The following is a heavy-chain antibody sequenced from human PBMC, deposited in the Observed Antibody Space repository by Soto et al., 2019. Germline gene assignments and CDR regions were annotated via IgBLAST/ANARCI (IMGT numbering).Heavy chain of an antibody. CDR1: GDSVSSNSAA. J-gene: IGHJ4*02. Sequence: PSQTLSLTCAISGDSVSSNSAALNLIMQSPSRGLEWLGRTYYRSKWYNDYAVSVKSRITINPDTSKNQFSLQLNSVTPEDTAVYYCAREGSGWYAGPFDYWGQGTLVTVSS. D-gene: IGHD6-19*01. V-gene: IGHV6-1*01. CDR3: AREGSGWYAGPFDY. CDR2: TYYRSKWYN.